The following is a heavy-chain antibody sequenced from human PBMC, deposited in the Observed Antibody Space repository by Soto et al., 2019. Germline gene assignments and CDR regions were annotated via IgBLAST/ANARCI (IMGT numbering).Heavy chain of an antibody. CDR1: GGTFSSYT. Sequence: GASVKVSCKASGGTFSSYTISWVRQAPGQGLEWMGRIIPILGIANYAQKFQGRVTITADKSTSTAYMELSSLRSEDTAVYYCASIRYYYGSGSYYNTPTYYYYMGVWGKGTTVTVSS. J-gene: IGHJ6*03. V-gene: IGHV1-69*02. D-gene: IGHD3-10*01. CDR2: IIPILGIA. CDR3: ASIRYYYGSGSYYNTPTYYYYMGV.